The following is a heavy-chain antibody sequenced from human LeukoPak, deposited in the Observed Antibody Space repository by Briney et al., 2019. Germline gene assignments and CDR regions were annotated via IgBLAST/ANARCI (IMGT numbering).Heavy chain of an antibody. V-gene: IGHV4-30-2*01. J-gene: IGHJ4*02. CDR2: IYHSGST. D-gene: IGHD3-3*01. CDR1: GGSISSGGYY. Sequence: PSETLSLTCTVSGGSISSGGYYWSWIRQPPGKGLEWIGYIYHSGSTYYNPSLKSRVTISVDRSKNQFSLKLSSVTAADTAVYYCARAGGLRWSGYQAYYFDYWGQGTLVTVSS. CDR3: ARAGGLRWSGYQAYYFDY.